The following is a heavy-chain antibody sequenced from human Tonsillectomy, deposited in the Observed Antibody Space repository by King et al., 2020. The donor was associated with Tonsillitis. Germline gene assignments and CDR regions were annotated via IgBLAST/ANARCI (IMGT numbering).Heavy chain of an antibody. Sequence: EQLVQSGAEVKRPGASVKVSCKASGYTFTGYYMHWVRQAPGQGLEWMGWINPKSGGTNYAQKYQGSVTMTRDTSISTAYMELSRLRSDYTAMYYCAGARLGMDVWGQGTTVTVYS. J-gene: IGHJ6*02. D-gene: IGHD3-16*01. V-gene: IGHV1-2*02. CDR2: INPKSGGT. CDR1: GYTFTGYY. CDR3: AGARLGMDV.